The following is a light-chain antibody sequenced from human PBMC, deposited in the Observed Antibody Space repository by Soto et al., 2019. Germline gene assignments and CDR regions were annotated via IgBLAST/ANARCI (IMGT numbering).Light chain of an antibody. CDR3: AAWDAGLSGYV. V-gene: IGLV1-47*02. Sequence: QSVLTQPPSASGAPGRRVTISCTGSLSHIELTFVYWFQQRPGTAPKLLIYNHDQRPSGVPDRFSGSKSGTSASLAISGLRSEDEADYYCAAWDAGLSGYVFGSGTKVTVL. J-gene: IGLJ1*01. CDR2: NHD. CDR1: LSHIELTF.